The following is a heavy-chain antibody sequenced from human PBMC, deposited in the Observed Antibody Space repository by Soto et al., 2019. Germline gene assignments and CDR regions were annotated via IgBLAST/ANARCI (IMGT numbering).Heavy chain of an antibody. Sequence: GGSLRLSCAASGFTFSDYYMHWVRQAPGKGLEWVAVISYDGSNKNHADTVKGRFTISRDNSKNTLYLQMNSLRAEDTAVYYCARGYDFWSGYYYPYGMDVWGQGTTVTV. D-gene: IGHD3-3*01. CDR3: ARGYDFWSGYYYPYGMDV. CDR1: GFTFSDYY. J-gene: IGHJ6*02. CDR2: ISYDGSNK. V-gene: IGHV3-30*03.